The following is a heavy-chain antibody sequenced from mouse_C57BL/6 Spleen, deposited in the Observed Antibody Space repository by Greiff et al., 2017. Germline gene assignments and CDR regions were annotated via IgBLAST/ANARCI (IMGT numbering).Heavy chain of an antibody. V-gene: IGHV1-54*01. D-gene: IGHD4-1*01. CDR1: RYAFTNYL. J-gene: IGHJ3*01. Sequence: QVQLQQSGAELVRPGTSVKVSCKASRYAFTNYLIEWVKQRPGQGLEWIGGINPGSGGTNYNEKFQGKATLTADKSSSTAYMQLSSLTSEDSAVYFCANWDRAYWGQGTLVTVAA. CDR2: INPGSGGT. CDR3: ANWDRAY.